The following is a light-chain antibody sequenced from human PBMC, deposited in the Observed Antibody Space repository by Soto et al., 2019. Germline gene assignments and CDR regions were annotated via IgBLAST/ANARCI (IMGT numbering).Light chain of an antibody. Sequence: EIVLTQSPATRSVSPGGGATLSCRASQSVGSNLLAWYQQKRGQAPRLLIYGASNRATGIPDRFSGSGSGTDFTLTISRLEPEDFAVYYCQQYNTSPRTFGQGTKVDIK. J-gene: IGKJ1*01. V-gene: IGKV3-20*01. CDR2: GAS. CDR3: QQYNTSPRT. CDR1: QSVGSNL.